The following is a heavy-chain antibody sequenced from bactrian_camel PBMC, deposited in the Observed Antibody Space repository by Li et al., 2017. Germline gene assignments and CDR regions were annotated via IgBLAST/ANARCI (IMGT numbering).Heavy chain of an antibody. CDR1: GYTFRRNC. CDR2: IYTGSGNT. Sequence: HVQLVESGGGSVQAGGSPRLSCAASGYTFRRNCMAWFRQAPGEEREGVARIYTGSGNTYYADSVKGRFTISQDNAKNTVYLQMNSLKPEDTAMYYCAADPARHWAGWSLSPREYSIWGQGTQVTVS. J-gene: IGHJ4*01. V-gene: IGHV3S1*01. D-gene: IGHD3*01. CDR3: AADPARHWAGWSLSPREYSI.